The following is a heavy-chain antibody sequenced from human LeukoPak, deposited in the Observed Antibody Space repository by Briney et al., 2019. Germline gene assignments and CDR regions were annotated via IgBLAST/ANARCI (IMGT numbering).Heavy chain of an antibody. J-gene: IGHJ4*02. D-gene: IGHD6-6*01. CDR3: ARESFAARWD. V-gene: IGHV3-7*01. Sequence: GGSLRLSCAASGFTFSSYGMSWVRQAPGKGLEWVANIKQDGSEKDYVDSVKGRFTISRDNAKNSLYLQMNSLTAEDTAVYYCARESFAARWDWGQGTLVTVSS. CDR1: GFTFSSYG. CDR2: IKQDGSEK.